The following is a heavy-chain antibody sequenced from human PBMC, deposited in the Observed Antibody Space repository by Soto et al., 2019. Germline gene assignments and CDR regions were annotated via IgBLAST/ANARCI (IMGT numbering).Heavy chain of an antibody. CDR3: AKVSRKGSAIDFDY. CDR1: GYTFSNYD. J-gene: IGHJ4*02. V-gene: IGHV1-8*01. D-gene: IGHD3-10*01. Sequence: QVQLVQSGAELKKPGASVKVSCKASGYTFSNYDMNWVRQATGQGPEWIGWVNPNNGDTGYAQKFQGRVTLTTDISTPTAYMELTSLRSEDTAMYYCAKVSRKGSAIDFDYWGQGTLITVSS. CDR2: VNPNNGDT.